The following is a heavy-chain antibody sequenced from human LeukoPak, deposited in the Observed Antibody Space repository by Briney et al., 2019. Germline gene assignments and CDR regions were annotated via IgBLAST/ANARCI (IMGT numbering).Heavy chain of an antibody. Sequence: SETLSLTCTVSGGSISSDYWSWIRQPAGKGLEWIGRIDISGSTNYNPSLKSRVTMSVDTSKNQFSLKLSSVTAADTAVYYCAREKSSWSGLDAFDIWGQGTMVTVSS. J-gene: IGHJ3*02. CDR3: AREKSSWSGLDAFDI. D-gene: IGHD6-13*01. V-gene: IGHV4-4*07. CDR1: GGSISSDY. CDR2: IDISGST.